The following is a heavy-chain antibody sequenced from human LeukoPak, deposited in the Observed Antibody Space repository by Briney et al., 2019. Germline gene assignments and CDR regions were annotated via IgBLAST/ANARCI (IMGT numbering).Heavy chain of an antibody. Sequence: GGSLRLSCAASGFTFTSYGMNWVRQAPGKELEWVSAISGSGDSTYYADSVKGRFTISRDNSKNTLFLQMNSLRADDTAVYYCAKDYSGYDWGQGTLVTVSS. CDR2: ISGSGDST. CDR1: GFTFTSYG. CDR3: AKDYSGYD. V-gene: IGHV3-23*01. J-gene: IGHJ4*02. D-gene: IGHD5-12*01.